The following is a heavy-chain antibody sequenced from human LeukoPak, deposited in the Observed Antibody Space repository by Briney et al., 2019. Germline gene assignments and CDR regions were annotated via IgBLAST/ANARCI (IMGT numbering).Heavy chain of an antibody. CDR1: GGSLRADF. V-gene: IGHV4-34*01. D-gene: IGHD1-14*01. Sequence: PSETLSLTCAVYGGSLRADFWSWIRQPPGKGLEWIGDIHPGGSTKYNPSLESRVTISVDTSKKQFSLRLTSVTAADTAVYYCARAPDRIRFDPWGQGALVTVSS. CDR2: IHPGGST. CDR3: ARAPDRIRFDP. J-gene: IGHJ5*02.